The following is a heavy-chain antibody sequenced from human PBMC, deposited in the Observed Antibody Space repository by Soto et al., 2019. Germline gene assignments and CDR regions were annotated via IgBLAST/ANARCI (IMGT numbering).Heavy chain of an antibody. CDR3: AYGRTHYPAFDI. J-gene: IGHJ3*02. D-gene: IGHD3-10*01. Sequence: SETLSLTCTVSGGSISSGGYYWSWIRQHPGKGLEWIGYIYYSGSTYYNPSLKSRVTISVDTSKNQFSLKLSSVTAADTAVYYCAYGRTHYPAFDIWGQGTMVTVSS. CDR1: GGSISSGGYY. V-gene: IGHV4-31*03. CDR2: IYYSGST.